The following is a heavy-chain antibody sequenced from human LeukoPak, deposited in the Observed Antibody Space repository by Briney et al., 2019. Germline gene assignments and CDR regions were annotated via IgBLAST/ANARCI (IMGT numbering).Heavy chain of an antibody. Sequence: SETLSLTCAVSGGSISSGGYSWSWIRQPPGKGLEWIGYIYHSGSTYYNPSLKSRVTISVDRSKNQFSLKLSSVTAADTAVYYCARYQIAAAATSGWFDPWGQGTLVTVSS. V-gene: IGHV4-30-2*01. J-gene: IGHJ5*02. CDR3: ARYQIAAAATSGWFDP. D-gene: IGHD6-13*01. CDR2: IYHSGST. CDR1: GGSISSGGYS.